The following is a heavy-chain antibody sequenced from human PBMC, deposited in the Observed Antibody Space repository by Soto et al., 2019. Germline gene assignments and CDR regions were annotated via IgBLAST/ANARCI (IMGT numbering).Heavy chain of an antibody. D-gene: IGHD4-17*01. V-gene: IGHV3-23*01. CDR2: ISGSGGST. CDR3: AKDSPKAGYGDYRAFDI. Sequence: GGSLRLSCAASGFTFSSYAMSWVRQAPGKGLEWVSAISGSGGSTYYADSVKGRFTISRDNSKNTLYLQMNSLRAEDTAVYYCAKDSPKAGYGDYRAFDIWGQGTMVTVSS. CDR1: GFTFSSYA. J-gene: IGHJ3*02.